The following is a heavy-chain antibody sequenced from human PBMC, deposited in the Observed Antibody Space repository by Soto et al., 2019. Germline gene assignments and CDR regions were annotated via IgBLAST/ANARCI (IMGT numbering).Heavy chain of an antibody. V-gene: IGHV1-18*01. D-gene: IGHD3-3*01. J-gene: IGHJ4*02. CDR1: GGTFSSYG. CDR3: ARVAYYDFWSGYFAQFDY. CDR2: ISAYNGNT. Sequence: ASVKVSCKASGGTFSSYGISWVRQAPGQGLEWMGWISAYNGNTNYAQKLQGRFTMTTDTSTSTAYMELRSLRSDDTAVYYCARVAYYDFWSGYFAQFDYWGQGTLVTVSS.